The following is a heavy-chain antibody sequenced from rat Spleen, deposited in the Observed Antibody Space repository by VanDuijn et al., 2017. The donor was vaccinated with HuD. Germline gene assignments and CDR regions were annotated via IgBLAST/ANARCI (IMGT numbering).Heavy chain of an antibody. CDR3: ARNPPGYN. Sequence: QVQLKESGPGLVQPSQTLSLTCTVSGLSLTSKSVSWIRQPPGKGLEWMGVIWKNGGTDYNLVIKSRLSISRDTSKSQVFLKMNSLQTEDTAMYFCARNPPGYNWGQGVMVTVSS. CDR1: GLSLTSKS. J-gene: IGHJ2*01. D-gene: IGHD1-4*01. CDR2: IWKNGGT. V-gene: IGHV2-47*01.